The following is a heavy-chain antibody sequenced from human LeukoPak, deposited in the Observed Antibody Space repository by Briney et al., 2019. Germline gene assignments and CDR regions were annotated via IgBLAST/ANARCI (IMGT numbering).Heavy chain of an antibody. Sequence: ASVKVSCKASGYTFVVYYLHWVRQAPGQGLEWMGWVNPHSGCTNYAQKFQGRVTMTRDTSISTAYMELSSLRSDDTAVYYCARVYCSGGTSYQTTDGEYFQHWDQGTLVIVSS. V-gene: IGHV1-2*02. CDR1: GYTFVVYY. D-gene: IGHD2-15*01. CDR2: VNPHSGCT. CDR3: ARVYCSGGTSYQTTDGEYFQH. J-gene: IGHJ1*01.